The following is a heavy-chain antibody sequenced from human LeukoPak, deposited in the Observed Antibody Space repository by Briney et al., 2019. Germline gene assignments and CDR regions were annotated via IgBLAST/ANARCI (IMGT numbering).Heavy chain of an antibody. D-gene: IGHD4-17*01. V-gene: IGHV4-34*01. J-gene: IGHJ3*01. Sequence: SETLSLTCTVSGASISNYYWSWIRQPAGKGLEWIGEIHHSGNTKYNPSLKSRVTISVDTSKNQFSLTLTSVTAADTAVYYCARSGDYSGAFDFWGQGTMVTVSS. CDR3: ARSGDYSGAFDF. CDR1: GASISNYY. CDR2: IHHSGNT.